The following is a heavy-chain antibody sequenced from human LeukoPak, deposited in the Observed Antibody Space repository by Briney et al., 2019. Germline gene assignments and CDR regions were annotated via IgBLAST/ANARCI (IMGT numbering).Heavy chain of an antibody. Sequence: QPGGSLRLSCAASAFTFSRSAMSWVRQAPGKGLEWVSVISGGGGITNYADSVKGRFTISRDNSNNTLSLQMNSLRADDTAVYYCASLHDIVIIPDATIDYCGQGTLVTVSS. V-gene: IGHV3-23*01. J-gene: IGHJ4*02. CDR1: AFTFSRSA. CDR2: ISGGGGIT. CDR3: ASLHDIVIIPDATIDY. D-gene: IGHD2/OR15-2a*01.